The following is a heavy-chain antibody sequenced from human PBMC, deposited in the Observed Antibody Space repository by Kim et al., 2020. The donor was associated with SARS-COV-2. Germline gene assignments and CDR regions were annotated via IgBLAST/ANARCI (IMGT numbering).Heavy chain of an antibody. CDR2: ITWNSGRT. Sequence: GGSLRLSCAASGFTFGDYAMHWVRQAPGKGLEWVSGITWNSGRTAYADSVKGRFTISRDNAKNSLYLQMNRLRTEDTALYYCVKDSAVVTAREYYYGMDVWGQGTPVTVSS. CDR3: VKDSAVVTAREYYYGMDV. J-gene: IGHJ6*02. CDR1: GFTFGDYA. D-gene: IGHD2-15*01. V-gene: IGHV3-9*01.